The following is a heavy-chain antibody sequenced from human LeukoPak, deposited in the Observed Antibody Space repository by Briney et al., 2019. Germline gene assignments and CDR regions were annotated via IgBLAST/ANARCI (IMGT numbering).Heavy chain of an antibody. CDR1: GFIFSSFW. V-gene: IGHV3-74*01. Sequence: GGSLRLSCAASGFIFSSFWMHWVRQAPGKGLVWVSRINSDGSSTIYADSVKGRFTVSRDNAKDTLYLQMNSLSAEDTAVYYCARGYGGSLDWGQGTLVTVSS. J-gene: IGHJ4*02. D-gene: IGHD2-15*01. CDR3: ARGYGGSLD. CDR2: INSDGSST.